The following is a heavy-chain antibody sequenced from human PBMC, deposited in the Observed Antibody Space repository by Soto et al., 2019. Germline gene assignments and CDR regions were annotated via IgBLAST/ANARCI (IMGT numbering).Heavy chain of an antibody. CDR2: ITPFNGDT. CDR1: GYTFSSNS. D-gene: IGHD2-15*01. V-gene: IGHV1-18*04. CDR3: ARVRVVVGATIDS. Sequence: ASVKVSCKASGYTFSSNSIHWVRQAPGQRLEWMGWITPFNGDTSYAQKFQGRVTMTTDTSTSTVFMELRSLRFDDTAVYYCARVRVVVGATIDSWGQGTLVTVSS. J-gene: IGHJ4*02.